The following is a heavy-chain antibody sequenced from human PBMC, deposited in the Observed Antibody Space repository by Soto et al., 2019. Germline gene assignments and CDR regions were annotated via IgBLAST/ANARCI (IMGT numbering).Heavy chain of an antibody. CDR1: GFTFNNYX. CDR2: ISGGGDTT. Sequence: EVQLLESGGGLVQPGGSLRLSCAASGFTFNNYXXTWVRQAPGKGLEWVSAISGGGDTTSYADSVKGRFTVSRDGSKNTLYLQMSSLRAEDTALYYCAKGRGGSGSLTPRVDFWGQGTLVTVSS. V-gene: IGHV3-23*01. J-gene: IGHJ4*02. CDR3: AKGRGGSGSLTPRVDF. D-gene: IGHD3-10*01.